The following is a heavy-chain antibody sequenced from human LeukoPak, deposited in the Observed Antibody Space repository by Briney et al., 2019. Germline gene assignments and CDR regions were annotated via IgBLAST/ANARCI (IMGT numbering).Heavy chain of an antibody. Sequence: PSETLCFTCTVSGGSISSYYWSWIREPPGKGLQGIGYICYSGSTKYNPSRKSRVTISVDTPKSQFCLELISVTAADTAVYYCARLGIGVVPSAMLGDYCLDYWGQGTLVTVSS. CDR2: ICYSGST. V-gene: IGHV4-59*08. J-gene: IGHJ4*02. D-gene: IGHD2-2*01. CDR3: ARLGIGVVPSAMLGDYCLDY. CDR1: GGSISSYY.